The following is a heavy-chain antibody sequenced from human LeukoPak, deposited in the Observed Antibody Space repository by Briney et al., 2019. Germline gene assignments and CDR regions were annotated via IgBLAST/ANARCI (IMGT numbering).Heavy chain of an antibody. D-gene: IGHD5-18*01. Sequence: GASVKVSCKASGYTFTRYYMHWVRQAPGQGLEWMGIINPSAGSTSYAPKLQGRVTLTRDTSTSTVYMELSSLGYEDTAIYHCARAPDNYGIDDYWGQGTLLTVSS. CDR2: INPSAGST. CDR1: GYTFTRYY. J-gene: IGHJ4*02. V-gene: IGHV1-46*04. CDR3: ARAPDNYGIDDY.